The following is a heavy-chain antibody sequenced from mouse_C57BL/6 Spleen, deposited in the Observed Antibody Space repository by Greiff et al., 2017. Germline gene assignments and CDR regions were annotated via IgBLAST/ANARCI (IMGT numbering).Heavy chain of an antibody. Sequence: QVQLQQPGAELVRPGSSVKLSCKASGYTFTSYWMDWVKQRPGQGLEWIGNIYPSDSETHYNQKFKDKATFTVDKSSSTAYMQLSSLTSEDSAVYYCARSSYYYFDYWGQGTTLTVSS. CDR2: IYPSDSET. CDR3: ARSSYYYFDY. CDR1: GYTFTSYW. V-gene: IGHV1-61*01. D-gene: IGHD6-5*01. J-gene: IGHJ2*01.